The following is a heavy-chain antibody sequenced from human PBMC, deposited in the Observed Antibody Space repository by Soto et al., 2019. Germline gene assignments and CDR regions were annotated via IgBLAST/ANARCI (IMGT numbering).Heavy chain of an antibody. J-gene: IGHJ3*02. Sequence: LSLTCAVYGGSFSGYYWSWIRQPPGKGLEWIGEINHSGSTNYNPSLKSRVTISVDTSKNQFSLKLSSVTAADTAVYYCACQLPASREELDAFDIWGQGTMVTVSS. V-gene: IGHV4-34*01. CDR1: GGSFSGYY. CDR2: INHSGST. D-gene: IGHD2-15*01. CDR3: ACQLPASREELDAFDI.